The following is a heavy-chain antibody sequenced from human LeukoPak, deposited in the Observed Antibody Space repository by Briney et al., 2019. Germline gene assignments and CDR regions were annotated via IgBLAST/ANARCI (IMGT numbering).Heavy chain of an antibody. CDR3: TRGSYYDSSGYSGVRLFDY. J-gene: IGHJ4*02. D-gene: IGHD3-22*01. CDR1: GYTFTGYY. V-gene: IGHV1-2*02. Sequence: ASVKVSCKASGYTFTGYYVHWVRQAPGQGLEWMGWINPNGGGTNYAQKFQGRVTMTRDTSISTAYMELSRLRSDDTALYYCTRGSYYDSSGYSGVRLFDYWGQGTPVTVPS. CDR2: INPNGGGT.